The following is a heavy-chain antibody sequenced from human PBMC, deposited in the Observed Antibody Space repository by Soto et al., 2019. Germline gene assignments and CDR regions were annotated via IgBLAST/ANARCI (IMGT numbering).Heavy chain of an antibody. D-gene: IGHD2-21*01. CDR3: ALKGPHSSDY. V-gene: IGHV2-5*02. J-gene: IGHJ4*02. Sequence: QITLKESGPTLVKPTQPLTLTCTFSGFSLSTRDVGVGWIRQPPGKALEWPAVINWDDSKHYSPSLKTRATSTKDSSKAHVVLTVTNMDPVDTATYCFALKGPHSSDYWGQGALVTVSS. CDR2: INWDDSK. CDR1: GFSLSTRDVG.